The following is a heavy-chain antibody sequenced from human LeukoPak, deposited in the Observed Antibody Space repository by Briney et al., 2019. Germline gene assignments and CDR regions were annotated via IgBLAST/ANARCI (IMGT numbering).Heavy chain of an antibody. D-gene: IGHD1-26*01. Sequence: GASVKVSCKASGYTFTGYYMHWVRQAPGQGLEWMGWINPNSGGTNYAQKFQGRVTMTRDTSISTAYMKLSRLRSDDTAVYYCARVAFSGSYWGAFDYWGQGTLVTVSS. CDR1: GYTFTGYY. CDR3: ARVAFSGSYWGAFDY. CDR2: INPNSGGT. V-gene: IGHV1-2*02. J-gene: IGHJ4*02.